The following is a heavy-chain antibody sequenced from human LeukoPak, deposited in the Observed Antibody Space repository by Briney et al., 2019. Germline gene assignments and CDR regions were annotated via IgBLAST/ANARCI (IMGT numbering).Heavy chain of an antibody. D-gene: IGHD1-26*01. Sequence: ASVKVSCKASGGTFSSYAISWVRQAPGQGLEWMGGIIPIFGTANYAQKFQGRVTITADESTSTAYMELSSLRSEDTAVYYCARVAVWEYYYYGMDVWGQGTTVTVSS. V-gene: IGHV1-69*13. J-gene: IGHJ6*02. CDR1: GGTFSSYA. CDR2: IIPIFGTA. CDR3: ARVAVWEYYYYGMDV.